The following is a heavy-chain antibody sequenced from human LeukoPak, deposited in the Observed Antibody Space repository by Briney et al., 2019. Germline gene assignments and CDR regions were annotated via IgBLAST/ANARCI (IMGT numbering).Heavy chain of an antibody. J-gene: IGHJ4*02. Sequence: GRSLRLSCAASGFTFSTYSLHWLRQAPGKGLEWVALISYDGSNKYYADSVKGRFTISRDNSKNTLFLQMNSLRAEDTAVYYCARDEEDCTNGVCSKLDYWGQGTLVTVSS. CDR3: ARDEEDCTNGVCSKLDY. CDR2: ISYDGSNK. V-gene: IGHV3-30-3*01. CDR1: GFTFSTYS. D-gene: IGHD2-8*01.